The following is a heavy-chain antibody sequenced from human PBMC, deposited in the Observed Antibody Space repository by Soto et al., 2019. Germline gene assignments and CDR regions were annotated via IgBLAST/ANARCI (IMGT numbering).Heavy chain of an antibody. CDR1: GGSISSYY. CDR2: IYYSGST. V-gene: IGHV4-59*01. Sequence: SETLSLTCTVSGGSISSYYWSWIRQPPGKGLEWIGYIYYSGSTNYNPSLKSRVTISVDTSNNRFSLKLSSVTAADTAVYYCARVYCGGGSCYPYYFDYWGQGTLVTVSS. J-gene: IGHJ4*02. CDR3: ARVYCGGGSCYPYYFDY. D-gene: IGHD2-15*01.